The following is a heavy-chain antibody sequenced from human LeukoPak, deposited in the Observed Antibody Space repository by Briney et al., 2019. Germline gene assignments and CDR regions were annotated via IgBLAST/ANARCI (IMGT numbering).Heavy chain of an antibody. J-gene: IGHJ4*02. D-gene: IGHD4-23*01. CDR1: GGSISSYY. V-gene: IGHV4-59*01. CDR3: ARDEYGGFPLDY. Sequence: SETLSLTCTVSGGSISSYYWSWIRQPPGKGLEWIGYIYYSGSTNYNPSLKSRVTISVDTSKNQFSLKLSSVTAADTAVYYCARDEYGGFPLDYWGQGALVTVSS. CDR2: IYYSGST.